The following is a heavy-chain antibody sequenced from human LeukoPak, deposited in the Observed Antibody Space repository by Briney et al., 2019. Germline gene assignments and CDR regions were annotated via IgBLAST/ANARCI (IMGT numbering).Heavy chain of an antibody. CDR1: GYTFTSYA. CDR3: ARALPRVRGVQRDLWFDP. D-gene: IGHD3-10*01. Sequence: GASVKVSCKASGYTFTSYAMHWVRQAPGQRLEWMGWINAGNGNTKYSQEFQGRVTITRDTSASTAYMELSSLRSEDMAVYYCARALPRVRGVQRDLWFDPWGQGTLVTVSS. V-gene: IGHV1-3*03. J-gene: IGHJ5*02. CDR2: INAGNGNT.